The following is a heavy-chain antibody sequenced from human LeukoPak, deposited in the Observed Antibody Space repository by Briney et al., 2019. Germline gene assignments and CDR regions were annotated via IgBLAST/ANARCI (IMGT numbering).Heavy chain of an antibody. Sequence: PSETLSLTCTVSGGSISTTNSYWGWIRQPPGKGLEWIGNVDSSGTSHYNPSLRSRVTISVDMSKSHFSLKLTSVTAADTALYYCARLIDYGGFYFYYYMDVWGKGTTVAVSS. CDR3: ARLIDYGGFYFYYYMDV. V-gene: IGHV4-39*02. CDR2: VDSSGTS. D-gene: IGHD4-17*01. CDR1: GGSISTTNSY. J-gene: IGHJ6*03.